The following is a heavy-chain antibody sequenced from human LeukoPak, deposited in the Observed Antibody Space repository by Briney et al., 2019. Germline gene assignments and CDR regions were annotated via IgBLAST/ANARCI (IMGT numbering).Heavy chain of an antibody. Sequence: PGGSLRLSCAASGFTFSSSGMSWVRQTADKGLEWVSSIHASGGRAYYADSVKGRFTVSRDNSKNTLYLQMNSLRAEDTAVYYCARGQQWLEDDYWGQGTLVTVSS. CDR3: ARGQQWLEDDY. CDR2: IHASGGRA. CDR1: GFTFSSSG. D-gene: IGHD6-19*01. J-gene: IGHJ4*02. V-gene: IGHV3-23*01.